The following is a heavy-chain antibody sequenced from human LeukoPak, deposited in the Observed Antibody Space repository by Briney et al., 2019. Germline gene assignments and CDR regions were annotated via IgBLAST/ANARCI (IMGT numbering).Heavy chain of an antibody. CDR3: ASQLDGIHNS. CDR2: IKQDGGEQ. Sequence: GGSLRLSCAASGFTFSNYWMSWVRQAPGRGLEWVANIKQDGGEQYYVDSVKGRFTISRDNAKNSLYLQMNSLRAEDTAVYYCASQLDGIHNSWGQGTLVTVSS. CDR1: GFTFSNYW. J-gene: IGHJ4*02. V-gene: IGHV3-7*02. D-gene: IGHD1-26*01.